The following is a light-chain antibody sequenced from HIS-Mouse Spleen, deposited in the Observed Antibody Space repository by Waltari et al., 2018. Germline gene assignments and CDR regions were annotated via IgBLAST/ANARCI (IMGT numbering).Light chain of an antibody. V-gene: IGKV1-8*01. CDR2: AAS. J-gene: IGKJ4*01. Sequence: QSPSSFSASTGDRVTITCRASQGISSYLAWYQQKPGKAPKLLIYAASTLQSGVPSRFSGSGSGTDFTLTISCLQSEDFATYYCQQYYSYPLTFGGGTKVEIK. CDR1: QGISSY. CDR3: QQYYSYPLT.